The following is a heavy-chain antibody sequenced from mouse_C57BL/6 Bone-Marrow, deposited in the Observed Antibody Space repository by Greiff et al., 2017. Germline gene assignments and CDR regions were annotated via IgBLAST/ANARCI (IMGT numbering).Heavy chain of an antibody. D-gene: IGHD4-1*01. CDR3: ARELGRAMDY. CDR1: GYTFTSYG. J-gene: IGHJ4*01. V-gene: IGHV1-81*01. CDR2: IYPRSGNT. Sequence: VQLQQSGAELARPGASVKLSCKASGYTFTSYGISWVKQRTGQGLEWIGEIYPRSGNTYYNEKFKGKATLTADKSSSTAYMELRSLTSEDSAVYFCARELGRAMDYWGQGTSVTVSS.